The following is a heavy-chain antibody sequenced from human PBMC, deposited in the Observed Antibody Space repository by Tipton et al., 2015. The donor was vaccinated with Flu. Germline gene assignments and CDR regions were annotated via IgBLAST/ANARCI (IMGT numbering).Heavy chain of an antibody. CDR3: ARRDYSNYVSDPKSWFDP. CDR1: GGFVSSYY. Sequence: TLSLTCTVSGGFVSSYYWNWIRQPPGKGLEWIGTVSRTGSTIYNPSLKSRVTISIDTSKNQFSLNMRSVTAADLAVYYCARRDYSNYVSDPKSWFDPWGQGILVTVSS. CDR2: VSRTGST. J-gene: IGHJ5*02. V-gene: IGHV4-59*08. D-gene: IGHD4-11*01.